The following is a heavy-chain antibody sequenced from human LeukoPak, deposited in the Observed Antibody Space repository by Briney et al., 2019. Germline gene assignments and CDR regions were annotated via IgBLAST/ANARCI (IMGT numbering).Heavy chain of an antibody. Sequence: SETLSLTCTVSGGSISSGGYYWSWIRQHPGKGLEWIGYIYYSGSTYYNPSLKSRVTISVDTSKNQFSLKLSSVTAADTAVYHCARAAGRTYYYDSRVPLYYGMDVWGQGTTVTVSS. J-gene: IGHJ6*02. D-gene: IGHD3-22*01. V-gene: IGHV4-31*03. CDR1: GGSISSGGYY. CDR2: IYYSGST. CDR3: ARAAGRTYYYDSRVPLYYGMDV.